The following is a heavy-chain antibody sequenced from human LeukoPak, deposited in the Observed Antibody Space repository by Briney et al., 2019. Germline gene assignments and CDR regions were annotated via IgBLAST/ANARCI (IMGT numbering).Heavy chain of an antibody. Sequence: GASVKVSCKASGYTFTGYYMHWVRQAPGQGLEWMGWINPNSGGTNYAQKFQGRVTMTRDTSISTAYMELSRLRSDDTAVYYCARAHKVRMWELPTPALYGMDVWGQGTTVTVSS. CDR1: GYTFTGYY. CDR2: INPNSGGT. CDR3: ARAHKVRMWELPTPALYGMDV. J-gene: IGHJ6*02. D-gene: IGHD1-26*01. V-gene: IGHV1-2*02.